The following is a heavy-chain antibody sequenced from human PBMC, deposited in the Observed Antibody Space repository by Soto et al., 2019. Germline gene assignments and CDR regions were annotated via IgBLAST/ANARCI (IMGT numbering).Heavy chain of an antibody. J-gene: IGHJ6*02. CDR3: ARERSYYIKYYYYGMDV. Sequence: GGSLRLSCAASGFTFSSYAMHWVRQAPGKGLEWVAVISYDGSNKYYADSVKGRFTISRDNSKNTLYLQMNSLRAEDTAVYYCARERSYYIKYYYYGMDVWGQGTTVTVSS. V-gene: IGHV3-30-3*01. CDR2: ISYDGSNK. D-gene: IGHD1-26*01. CDR1: GFTFSSYA.